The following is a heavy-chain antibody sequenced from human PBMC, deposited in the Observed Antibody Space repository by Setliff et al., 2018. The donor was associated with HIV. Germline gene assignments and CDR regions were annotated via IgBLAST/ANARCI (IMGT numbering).Heavy chain of an antibody. CDR1: GYIIVDYD. D-gene: IGHD3-10*01. CDR2: ISAYNGDT. J-gene: IGHJ4*02. CDR3: AIRSGSGSYYFDY. Sequence: ASVKVSCKAYGYIIVDYDINWVRQAPGQGLEWMGWISAYNGDTNYAQKLQGRVTMTTDTSTSTAYMELRSLRSDDTAVYYRAIRSGSGSYYFDYWGQGTVVTVSS. V-gene: IGHV1-18*01.